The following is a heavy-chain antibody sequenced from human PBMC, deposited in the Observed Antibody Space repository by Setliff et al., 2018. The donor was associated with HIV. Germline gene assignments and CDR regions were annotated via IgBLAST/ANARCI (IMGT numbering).Heavy chain of an antibody. V-gene: IGHV4-34*01. CDR1: GGSFSGNY. CDR2: INYSGTT. D-gene: IGHD1-26*01. Sequence: SETLSLTCAIYGGSFSGNYWSWIRQPPGKGLEWIGEINYSGTTNHNPFLKSRVTISVDTSKRQFSLNLTSVTAADTAVYYCARRGGSDAMAFDIWGQGTMVTVSS. J-gene: IGHJ3*02. CDR3: ARRGGSDAMAFDI.